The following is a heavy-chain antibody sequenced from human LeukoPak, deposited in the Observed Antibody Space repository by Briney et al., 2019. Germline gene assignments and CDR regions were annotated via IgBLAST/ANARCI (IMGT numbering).Heavy chain of an antibody. CDR1: AFVYSTYS. D-gene: IGHD6-19*01. J-gene: IGHJ4*02. Sequence: GGCLRLFCAASAFVYSTYSIDGARQARAKGLEWGSYQSSSRSNIHHADSAEGRFNISRDNDKHTLHLQKHSLITEHTGVFICARVGRSGWTVDYGGQGTRVTVSP. CDR3: ARVGRSGWTVDY. CDR2: QSSSRSNI. V-gene: IGHV3-48*04.